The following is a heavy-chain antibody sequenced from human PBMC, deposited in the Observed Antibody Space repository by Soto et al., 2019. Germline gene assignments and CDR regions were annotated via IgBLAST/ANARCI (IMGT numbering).Heavy chain of an antibody. CDR3: VRSRSGAVPDSFAY. Sequence: QVQLVESGGGVVPPGRSLRLSCAASGFMFSRYAMHWVRQAPGKGLEWVAVISKDGSVIYYADSVKGRFTISRDKSKKMVYLQLNSLRHEDTAVFYCVRSRSGAVPDSFAYWGQGTLVTVAS. CDR2: ISKDGSVI. J-gene: IGHJ4*02. CDR1: GFMFSRYA. V-gene: IGHV3-30*04. D-gene: IGHD3-10*01.